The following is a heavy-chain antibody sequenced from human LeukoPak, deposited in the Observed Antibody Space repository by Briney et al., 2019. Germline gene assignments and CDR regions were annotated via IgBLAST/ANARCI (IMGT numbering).Heavy chain of an antibody. D-gene: IGHD2-2*01. CDR3: AKGPESRTQLYHFDY. CDR1: GFTFTSYA. CDR2: ISGSGGST. J-gene: IGHJ4*02. V-gene: IGHV3-23*01. Sequence: PGGSLRLSCAASGFTFTSYAMSWVRQAPGKGLEWVSSISGSGGSTYHADSVKGRFTISGDNSKDTLYLQMNSLRVEDTATYFCAKGPESRTQLYHFDYWGQGTLVTVSS.